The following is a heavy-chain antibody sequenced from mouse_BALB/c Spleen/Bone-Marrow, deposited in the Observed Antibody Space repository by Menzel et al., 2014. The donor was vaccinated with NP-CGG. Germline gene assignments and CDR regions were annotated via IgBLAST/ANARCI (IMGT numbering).Heavy chain of an antibody. Sequence: VHLQQSGAELVKPGASVKLSCTASGFNIKDTYMHWVKQRPEQGLEWIGRIDPANGNTKYDPKFQGKATITADTSSNTAYLQLSSLTSEDTAVYYCANYYYGSFLFAYWGQGTLVTVSA. CDR3: ANYYYGSFLFAY. J-gene: IGHJ3*01. CDR2: IDPANGNT. D-gene: IGHD1-1*01. CDR1: GFNIKDTY. V-gene: IGHV14-3*02.